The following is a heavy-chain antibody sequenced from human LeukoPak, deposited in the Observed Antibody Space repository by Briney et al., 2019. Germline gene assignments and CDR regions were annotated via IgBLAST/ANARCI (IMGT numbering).Heavy chain of an antibody. D-gene: IGHD4-17*01. CDR3: AKDKRATVTTGGAFDI. V-gene: IGHV3-23*01. CDR2: ISGSGGST. J-gene: IGHJ3*02. Sequence: GGSLRLSCAASGFTFSSYAMSWVRQAPGKGLEWVSAISGSGGSTYYADSVKGRFTIPRDNSKNTLYLQMNSLRAEDTAVYYCAKDKRATVTTGGAFDIWGQGTMVTVSS. CDR1: GFTFSSYA.